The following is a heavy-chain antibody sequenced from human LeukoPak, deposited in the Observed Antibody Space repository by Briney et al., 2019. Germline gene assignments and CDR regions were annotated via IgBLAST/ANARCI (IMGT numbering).Heavy chain of an antibody. Sequence: ASVKVSCKVSGYTFTDYYMHWVKQAPGNGLEWMGLVDPEDAETIYAEKFQGRVTITADTSTDTAYMELSSLRSEDTAVYYCATGMGSYPREYWGQGTLVTVSS. D-gene: IGHD1-26*01. CDR3: ATGMGSYPREY. V-gene: IGHV1-69-2*01. CDR1: GYTFTDYY. CDR2: VDPEDAET. J-gene: IGHJ4*02.